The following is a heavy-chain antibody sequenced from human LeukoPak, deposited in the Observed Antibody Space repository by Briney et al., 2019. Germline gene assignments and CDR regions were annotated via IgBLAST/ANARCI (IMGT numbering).Heavy chain of an antibody. V-gene: IGHV3-43*02. CDR2: ISGDGVST. Sequence: GGSLRLSCVASGLPIADFAMHWVRQAPGKGLEWVSLISGDGVSTFYADSVKGRFSISRDNSKNSLYLEMNSLRTEDAAMYYCAKESGKFDYWGQGTLVAVSS. CDR3: AKESGKFDY. CDR1: GLPIADFA. J-gene: IGHJ4*02.